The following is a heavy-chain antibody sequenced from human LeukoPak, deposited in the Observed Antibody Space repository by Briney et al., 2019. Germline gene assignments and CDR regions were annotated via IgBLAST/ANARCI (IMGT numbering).Heavy chain of an antibody. Sequence: GGSLRLSCAASGFTFGSYGMHWVRQAPGKGLEWVAFIRFDGSNNYYADSVKGRFTISRDNSKNTLYLQMNSLRAEDTAVYYCARDGGGYYPYYYYYMDVWGKGTTVTISS. V-gene: IGHV3-30*02. CDR2: IRFDGSNN. J-gene: IGHJ6*03. CDR3: ARDGGGYYPYYYYYMDV. CDR1: GFTFGSYG. D-gene: IGHD3-22*01.